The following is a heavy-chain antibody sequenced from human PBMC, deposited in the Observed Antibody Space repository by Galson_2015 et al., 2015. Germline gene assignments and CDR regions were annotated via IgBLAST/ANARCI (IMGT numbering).Heavy chain of an antibody. V-gene: IGHV7-4-1*02. J-gene: IGHJ2*01. D-gene: IGHD4-17*01. CDR3: ARPTPYGDYDPPWYFDL. CDR1: GYTFTSYD. Sequence: SVKVSCKASGYTFTSYDMNWVRQAPGQGLEWMGWINTNTGNPTYAQGFTGRFVFSLDTSDSAAYLQISSLKAEDTAVYYCARPTPYGDYDPPWYFDLWGRGTLVTVSS. CDR2: INTNTGNP.